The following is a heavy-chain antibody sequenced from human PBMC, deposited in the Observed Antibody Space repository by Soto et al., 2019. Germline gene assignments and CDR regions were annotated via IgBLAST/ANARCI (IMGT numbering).Heavy chain of an antibody. CDR1: GFTFSNAW. J-gene: IGHJ4*02. D-gene: IGHD4-17*01. Sequence: GGSLRLSCAASGFTFSNAWMNWVRQAPGKGLEWVGRIKSKTDGGTTDYAAPVKGRFTTSRDDSKNTLYLQMNSLRAEDTAVYYCAKDWDDYGDYHYWGQGTLVTVSS. V-gene: IGHV3-15*07. CDR2: IKSKTDGGTT. CDR3: AKDWDDYGDYHY.